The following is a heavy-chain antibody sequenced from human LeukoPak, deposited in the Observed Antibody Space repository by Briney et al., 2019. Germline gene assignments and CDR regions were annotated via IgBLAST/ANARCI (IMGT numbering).Heavy chain of an antibody. J-gene: IGHJ4*02. CDR1: GFTFDDYA. Sequence: GGSLRLSCAASGFTFDDYAMPWVRQAPGKGLEWVSGISWNSGSIGYADSVKGRFTISRDNAKNSLYLQMNSLRAEDTALYFCAKESSVFCTDGVCSLDYWGQGSLVTVSS. D-gene: IGHD2-8*01. CDR2: ISWNSGSI. V-gene: IGHV3-9*01. CDR3: AKESSVFCTDGVCSLDY.